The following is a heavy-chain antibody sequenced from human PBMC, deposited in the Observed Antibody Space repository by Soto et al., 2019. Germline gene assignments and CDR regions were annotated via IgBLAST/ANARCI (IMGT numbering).Heavy chain of an antibody. CDR2: INPRGFFT. Sequence: QVQLVQSGAEVKKPGASVKVSCKASGYTFTSYNIHWVRQAPGQVLEWVGMINPRGFFTTYAQKFRGRVTMTGDTSTSVVYMELTSLRSEHTAMYYCARAAEQFGELFWFDPWGQGTLVSVSS. CDR3: ARAAEQFGELFWFDP. D-gene: IGHD3-10*01. J-gene: IGHJ5*02. V-gene: IGHV1-46*01. CDR1: GYTFTSYN.